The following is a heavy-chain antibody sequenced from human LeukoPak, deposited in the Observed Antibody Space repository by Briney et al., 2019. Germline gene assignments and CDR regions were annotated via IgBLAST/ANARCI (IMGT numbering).Heavy chain of an antibody. Sequence: GGSLRLSCAASGFTLSSNYMSWVRQAPGKGLEWVSVIYSGGSTFYADSVKGRFTMSRDNSKNTLYLQMNSLRAEDTAVYYCAKTRPLDSSSWSHGDYWGQGTLVTVPS. J-gene: IGHJ4*02. CDR1: GFTLSSNY. V-gene: IGHV3-53*01. D-gene: IGHD6-13*01. CDR2: IYSGGST. CDR3: AKTRPLDSSSWSHGDY.